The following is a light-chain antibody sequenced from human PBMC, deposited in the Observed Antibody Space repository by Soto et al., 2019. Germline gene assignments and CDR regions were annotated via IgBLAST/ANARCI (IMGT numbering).Light chain of an antibody. J-gene: IGKJ2*01. CDR1: QAIGSY. Sequence: DIQLTQSPSFLSASVGDRVTITCRASQAIGSYLAWYQQKAGKAPKLLIYTASTLQSGVPSRFSGSRSGTEFTLTISSLQPEDFATYHCQQINSYVQYTFGQGTKLDMK. V-gene: IGKV1-9*01. CDR2: TAS. CDR3: QQINSYVQYT.